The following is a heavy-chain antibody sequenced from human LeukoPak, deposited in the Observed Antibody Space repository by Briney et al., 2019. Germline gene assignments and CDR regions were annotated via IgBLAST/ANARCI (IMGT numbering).Heavy chain of an antibody. CDR2: ISYDGSHK. J-gene: IGHJ4*02. CDR3: AKSIEAPPDVYYFDY. V-gene: IGHV3-30*18. D-gene: IGHD6-6*01. Sequence: GRSLRLSCAASGFIFSSYDMHWVRQAPGKGLEWVAIISYDGSHKYYADSVKGRFTISRDNSKNTLYLQMNSLRAEDTAVYYCAKSIEAPPDVYYFDYWGQGSLVTVSS. CDR1: GFIFSSYD.